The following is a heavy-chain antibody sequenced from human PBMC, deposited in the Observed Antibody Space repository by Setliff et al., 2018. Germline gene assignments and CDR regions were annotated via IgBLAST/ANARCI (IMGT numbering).Heavy chain of an antibody. Sequence: ASVKVSCKVSGYTLTELSMHWVRQAPGKGLEWMGGFDPEDGETIYAQKFQGRVTMTEDTSTDTAYMELSSLRSEDTAVYYCATGGLLWFGELSGGTFDIWGQGTMVTVSS. D-gene: IGHD3-10*01. CDR1: GYTLTELS. V-gene: IGHV1-24*01. CDR2: FDPEDGET. J-gene: IGHJ3*02. CDR3: ATGGLLWFGELSGGTFDI.